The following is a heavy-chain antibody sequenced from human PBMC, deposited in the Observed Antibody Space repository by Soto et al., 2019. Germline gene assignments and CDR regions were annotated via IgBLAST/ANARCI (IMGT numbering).Heavy chain of an antibody. Sequence: QVQLVQSGAEVKKPGASVKVSCKASGYTFTSYYMHWVRQAPGQGLEWMGIINPSGGSTSYAQKFQGRGTMTRDTSTSTVYMELSSLRSEDTAVYYCARGSAADIVVVPAAHYYYYGMDVWGQGTTVTVSS. CDR3: ARGSAADIVVVPAAHYYYYGMDV. CDR1: GYTFTSYY. V-gene: IGHV1-46*01. CDR2: INPSGGST. D-gene: IGHD2-2*01. J-gene: IGHJ6*02.